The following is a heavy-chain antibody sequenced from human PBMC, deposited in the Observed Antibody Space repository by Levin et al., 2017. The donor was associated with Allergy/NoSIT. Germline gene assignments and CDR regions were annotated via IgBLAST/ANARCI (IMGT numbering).Heavy chain of an antibody. CDR1: GYTFTGYY. V-gene: IGHV1-2*02. CDR3: ARYPLPVIAAAGITLDP. J-gene: IGHJ5*02. D-gene: IGHD6-13*01. CDR2: INPNSGGT. Sequence: ASVKVSCKASGYTFTGYYMHWVRQAPGQGLEWMGWINPNSGGTNYAQKFQGRVTMTRYTSISTAYMELSRLRSDDTAVYYCARYPLPVIAAAGITLDPWGQGTLVTVSS.